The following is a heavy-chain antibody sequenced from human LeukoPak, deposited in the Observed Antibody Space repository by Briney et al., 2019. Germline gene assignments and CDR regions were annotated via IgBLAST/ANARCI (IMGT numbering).Heavy chain of an antibody. Sequence: SETLSLTCTVSGGSISSYYWSWIRQPPGKGLEWIGYIYYSGSTNYNPSLKSRVTISVDRSKNQFSLKLGSVTAADTAVYYCARAREAFDPWGQGTLVTVSS. D-gene: IGHD1-26*01. V-gene: IGHV4-59*12. CDR2: IYYSGST. CDR1: GGSISSYY. J-gene: IGHJ5*02. CDR3: ARAREAFDP.